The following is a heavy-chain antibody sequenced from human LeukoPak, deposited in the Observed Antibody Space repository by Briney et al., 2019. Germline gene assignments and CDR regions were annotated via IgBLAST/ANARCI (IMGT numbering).Heavy chain of an antibody. CDR1: GFPFSDDW. Sequence: GGSLRLSCAASGFPFSDDWMSWVRQAPGKGLEWVGRIKKKGDGGTTDYAAPVKGRFTISRGDSKNMLYLEMSNLRIEDTAVYYCTTVTMVRDYDYWGQRTLVTVSS. CDR2: IKKKGDGGTT. V-gene: IGHV3-15*01. D-gene: IGHD3-10*01. J-gene: IGHJ4*02. CDR3: TTVTMVRDYDY.